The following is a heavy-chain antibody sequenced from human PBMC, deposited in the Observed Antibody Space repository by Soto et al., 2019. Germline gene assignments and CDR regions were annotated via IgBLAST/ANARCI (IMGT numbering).Heavy chain of an antibody. V-gene: IGHV1-69*01. J-gene: IGHJ1*01. CDR2: IIPIFGTA. Sequence: QVQLVQSGAEVKKPGSSVKVSCKASGGTFSSYAISWVRQAPGQGLEWMGGIIPIFGTANYAQKFQGRVTITADESTSTAHMELSSLRSEDTAVYYCARDRDYGGNSGGGLGYFQHWGQGTLVTVSS. CDR3: ARDRDYGGNSGGGLGYFQH. D-gene: IGHD4-17*01. CDR1: GGTFSSYA.